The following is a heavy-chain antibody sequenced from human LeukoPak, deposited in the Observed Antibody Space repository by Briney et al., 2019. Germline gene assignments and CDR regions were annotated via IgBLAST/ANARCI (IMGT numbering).Heavy chain of an antibody. J-gene: IGHJ4*02. Sequence: PSETLSLTCAVYGGSFSGYYWSWIRQPPGKGLEWIGEINHSGSTNYNPSLKSRVTISVDTSKNQFSLKLGSVTAADTAVYYCARGKDCGGDCHTYYFDYWGQGTLVTVSS. CDR3: ARGKDCGGDCHTYYFDY. CDR1: GGSFSGYY. V-gene: IGHV4-34*01. D-gene: IGHD2-21*02. CDR2: INHSGST.